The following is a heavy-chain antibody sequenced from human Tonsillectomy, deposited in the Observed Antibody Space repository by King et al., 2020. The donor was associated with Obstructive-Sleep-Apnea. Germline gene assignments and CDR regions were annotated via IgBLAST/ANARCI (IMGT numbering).Heavy chain of an antibody. CDR1: GFTFSDYY. Sequence: VQLVESGGGLVKPGGSLRLSCAASGFTFSDYYMSWIRQAPGKGLEWVSYISSSGSRIYYADSVKGRFTISRDNAKNSLYLQMNSLRAEDTAVYYCARDCWGDYCSSTSCFYGMNVWGQGTTVTVSS. CDR3: ARDCWGDYCSSTSCFYGMNV. V-gene: IGHV3-11*01. J-gene: IGHJ6*02. D-gene: IGHD2-2*01. CDR2: ISSSGSRI.